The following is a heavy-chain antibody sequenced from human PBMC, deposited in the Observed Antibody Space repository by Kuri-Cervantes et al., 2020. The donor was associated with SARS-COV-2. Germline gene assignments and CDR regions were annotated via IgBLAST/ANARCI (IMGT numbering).Heavy chain of an antibody. V-gene: IGHV3-21*01. Sequence: GGSLRLSCAASGFTFSSYSMNWVRQAPGKGLEWVSSISSSSSYIYYADSVKGRFTISRDNAKNSLYLQMNSLRAEDTAVYYCARVSRITIFGVANDAFDIWGQGTMVTVSS. CDR2: ISSSSSYI. CDR3: ARVSRITIFGVANDAFDI. D-gene: IGHD3-3*01. J-gene: IGHJ3*02. CDR1: GFTFSSYS.